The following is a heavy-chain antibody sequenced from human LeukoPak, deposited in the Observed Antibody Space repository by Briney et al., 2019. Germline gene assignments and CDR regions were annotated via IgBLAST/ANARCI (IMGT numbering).Heavy chain of an antibody. Sequence: GGSLRLSCAASGFTVSSNYMSWVRKAPGKGLKWVSVIYSGGSTYYADSVKGRFTISRDNSKNTLYLQMNSLRAEDTAVYYCARSRVFEAYGMDVWGQGTTVTVSS. CDR1: GFTVSSNY. V-gene: IGHV3-53*01. D-gene: IGHD6-13*01. CDR2: IYSGGST. CDR3: ARSRVFEAYGMDV. J-gene: IGHJ6*02.